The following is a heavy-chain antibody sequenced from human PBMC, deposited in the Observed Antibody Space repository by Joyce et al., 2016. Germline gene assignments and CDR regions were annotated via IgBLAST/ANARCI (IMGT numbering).Heavy chain of an antibody. CDR2: ISGSGGSI. V-gene: IGHV3-23*01. J-gene: IGHJ6*03. CDR3: AKVAEGSAVYFYYMDV. CDR1: GFTFSSYD. D-gene: IGHD6-6*01. Sequence: EVQLLESGGALVQPAGSLRLSCAASGFTFSSYDMSWVRQAPGKGVEWVSVISGSGGSIYDADSVKGRFTFSRDNSKNTLYLQMNSLRAEDTAVYYCAKVAEGSAVYFYYMDVWGKGTTVTVSS.